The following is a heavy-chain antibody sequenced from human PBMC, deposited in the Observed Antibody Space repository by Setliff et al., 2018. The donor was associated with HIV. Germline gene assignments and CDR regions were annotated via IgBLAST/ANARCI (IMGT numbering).Heavy chain of an antibody. V-gene: IGHV1-69*13. CDR1: GGTLSNYV. Sequence: ASVKVSCKTSGGTLSNYVITWVRQAPGQGLEWMGMIIPMYNIPAYAQKFQGRVTFTADESTSTAYMELSSLSSENTAVYYCARDQTGVAAAAFGGGSAWSDEGFDIWGQGTMVTVSS. J-gene: IGHJ3*02. D-gene: IGHD6-13*01. CDR2: IIPMYNIP. CDR3: ARDQTGVAAAAFGGGSAWSDEGFDI.